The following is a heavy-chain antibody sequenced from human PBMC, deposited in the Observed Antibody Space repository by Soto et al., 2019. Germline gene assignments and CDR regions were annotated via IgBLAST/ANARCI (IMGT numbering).Heavy chain of an antibody. D-gene: IGHD2-15*01. V-gene: IGHV4-34*01. CDR2: INHSGST. CDR3: ARTPDCSGGSCYWADFDY. J-gene: IGHJ4*02. CDR1: GGSFSGYY. Sequence: LSEALSLTCAVYGGSFSGYYWSWIRQPPGKGLEWIGEINHSGSTNYNPSLKSRVTISVDTSKNQFSLKLSSVTAADTAVYYCARTPDCSGGSCYWADFDYWGQGTLVTVSS.